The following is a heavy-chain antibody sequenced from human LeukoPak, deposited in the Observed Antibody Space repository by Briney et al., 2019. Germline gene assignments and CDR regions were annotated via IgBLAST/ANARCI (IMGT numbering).Heavy chain of an antibody. D-gene: IGHD3-3*01. CDR2: IYYSGST. CDR3: ARSITIFGVVNLNWFDP. CDR1: GGSFSGYY. V-gene: IGHV4-34*01. Sequence: SETLSLTCAVYGGSFSGYYWSWIRQPPGKGLEWIGSIYYSGSTYYNPSLKSRVTISVDTSKNQFSLKLSSVTAADTAVYYCARSITIFGVVNLNWFDPWGQGTLVTVSS. J-gene: IGHJ5*02.